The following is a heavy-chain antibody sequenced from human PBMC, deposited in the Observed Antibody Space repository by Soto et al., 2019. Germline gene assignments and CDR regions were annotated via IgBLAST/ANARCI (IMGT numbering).Heavy chain of an antibody. V-gene: IGHV3-74*01. CDR1: GFPFSSYW. CDR2: INSDGSST. J-gene: IGHJ6*02. D-gene: IGHD1-1*01. CDR3: ARDWSGTYYYYYYGMDV. Sequence: GGSLRLSCAASGFPFSSYWMHWVRQAPGKGLVWVSRINSDGSSTSYADSVKGRFTISRDNAKNTLYLQMNSLRAEDTAVYYCARDWSGTYYYYYYGMDVWGQGTTVTVSS.